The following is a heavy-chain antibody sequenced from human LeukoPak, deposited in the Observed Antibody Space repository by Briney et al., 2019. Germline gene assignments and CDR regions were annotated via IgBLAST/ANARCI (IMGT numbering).Heavy chain of an antibody. J-gene: IGHJ4*02. V-gene: IGHV4-61*08. CDR2: IYYSGST. CDR1: GGSISDAAYY. D-gene: IGHD5-18*01. CDR3: ARVAYSYIDY. Sequence: SETLFLTCTVSGGSISDAAYYWSWIRQHPGEGLKWIGYIYYSGSTNYNPSLKSRVTISVDTSKNQFSLKLSSVTAADTAVYYCARVAYSYIDYWGQGTLVTVSS.